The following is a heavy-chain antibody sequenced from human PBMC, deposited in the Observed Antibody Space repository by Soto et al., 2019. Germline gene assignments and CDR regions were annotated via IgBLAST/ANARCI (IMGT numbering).Heavy chain of an antibody. V-gene: IGHV3-74*01. J-gene: IGHJ6*03. CDR2: INSDGSST. D-gene: IGHD3-3*01. CDR3: ARALYDFWSGYPRAGPMYV. Sequence: GGSLRLSCAASGFTFSSYWMHWVRQAPGKGLVWVSRINSDGSSTSYADSVKGRFTISRDNAKNTLYLQMNSLRAEDTAVYYCARALYDFWSGYPRAGPMYVWGKGTTVTVSS. CDR1: GFTFSSYW.